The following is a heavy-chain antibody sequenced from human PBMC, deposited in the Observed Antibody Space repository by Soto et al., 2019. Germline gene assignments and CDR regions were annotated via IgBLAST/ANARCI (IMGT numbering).Heavy chain of an antibody. CDR3: AKETRSRAVTATRVNGMDV. CDR1: GFSFSDFG. J-gene: IGHJ6*02. D-gene: IGHD2-21*02. V-gene: IGHV3-30*18. CDR2: ISHDGSNQ. Sequence: LRLSCAPSGFSFSDFGMHWVRQAPGKGLEWVAAISHDGSNQYYGDSVKGRFSISRDHSNNRLYLQINNLKVEDSAIYYCAKETRSRAVTATRVNGMDVWGQGTTVTAP.